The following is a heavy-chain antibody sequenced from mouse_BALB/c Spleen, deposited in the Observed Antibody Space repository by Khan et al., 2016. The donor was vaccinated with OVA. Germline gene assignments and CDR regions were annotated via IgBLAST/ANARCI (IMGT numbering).Heavy chain of an antibody. V-gene: IGHV5-9-3*01. J-gene: IGHJ4*01. CDR3: ARSLVDYHAMDY. D-gene: IGHD2-2*01. Sequence: EVQLVESGGGLVKPGGSLKLSCSASGFTFSSYAMSWVRQTPEKRLECVATISTGGHYTFYPDNVKGRFIISRDNAKNTLYLQMSSLRSEDTAMYYCARSLVDYHAMDYWGQGTSVTVSS. CDR1: GFTFSSYA. CDR2: ISTGGHYT.